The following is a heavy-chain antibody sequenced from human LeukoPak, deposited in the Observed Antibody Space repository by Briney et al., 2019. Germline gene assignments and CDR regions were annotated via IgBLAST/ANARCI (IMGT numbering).Heavy chain of an antibody. V-gene: IGHV4-4*07. D-gene: IGHD1-26*01. J-gene: IGHJ2*01. Sequence: PSETLSLTCTVSGGSISSYYWSWIRQPAGKGLEWIGRIYTSGSTNYNPSLKSRVTMSVDTSKNQFSLKLSSVTAADTAVYYCASESAVGATLKNNYWYFDLWGRGTLVTVSS. CDR2: IYTSGST. CDR1: GGSISSYY. CDR3: ASESAVGATLKNNYWYFDL.